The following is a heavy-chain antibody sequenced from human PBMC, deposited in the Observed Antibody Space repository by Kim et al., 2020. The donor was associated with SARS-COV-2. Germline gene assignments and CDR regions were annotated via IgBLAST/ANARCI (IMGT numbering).Heavy chain of an antibody. V-gene: IGHV4-39*07. Sequence: LKGRVTISVDTSKNQFSLKLSSVAAADTAVYYCARVYRRVRGVIINTFAYWGQGTLVTVSS. D-gene: IGHD3-10*01. J-gene: IGHJ4*02. CDR3: ARVYRRVRGVIINTFAY.